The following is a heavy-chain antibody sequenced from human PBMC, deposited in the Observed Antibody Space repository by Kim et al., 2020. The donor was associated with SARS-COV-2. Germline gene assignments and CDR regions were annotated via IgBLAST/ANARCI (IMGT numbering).Heavy chain of an antibody. V-gene: IGHV3-9*01. Sequence: DSVKGRLTISRDNAKHSLYLQMNSLRAEDTALYNCAKASGSSGYYSYFDYWGQGTLVTVSS. CDR3: AKASGSSGYYSYFDY. J-gene: IGHJ4*02. D-gene: IGHD3-22*01.